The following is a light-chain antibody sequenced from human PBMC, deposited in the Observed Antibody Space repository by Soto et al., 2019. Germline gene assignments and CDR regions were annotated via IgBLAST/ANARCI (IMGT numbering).Light chain of an antibody. CDR2: GAS. Sequence: DIQMTQSPSFLSASVGDRVTITCRASQSIGKHLNWYQQKPGKAPKFLIYGASTLQSGVPSRFTGSGSGTDFTLTVNSLQAEDFAIYYCQQSYSSPTIFGQGTRLKI. CDR1: QSIGKH. CDR3: QQSYSSPTI. J-gene: IGKJ5*01. V-gene: IGKV1-39*01.